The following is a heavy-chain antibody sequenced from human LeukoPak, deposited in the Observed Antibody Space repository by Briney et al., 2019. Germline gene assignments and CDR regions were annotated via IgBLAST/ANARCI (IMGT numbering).Heavy chain of an antibody. CDR1: GFTFSSYS. D-gene: IGHD1-20*01. J-gene: IGHJ6*02. CDR2: ISSSSSYI. CDR3: ARIDINRNDGTPLYYYYGMDV. V-gene: IGHV3-21*01. Sequence: GGSLRLSCAASGFTFSSYSMNWVRQAPGKGLEWVSSISSSSSYIYYADSVKGRFTISRDNAKNSLYLQMDSLRAEDTAVYYCARIDINRNDGTPLYYYYGMDVWGQGTTVTVSS.